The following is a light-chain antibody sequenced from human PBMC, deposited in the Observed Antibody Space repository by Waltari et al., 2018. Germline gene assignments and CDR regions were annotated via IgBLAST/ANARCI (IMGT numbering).Light chain of an antibody. CDR3: AAWDDSLSGRV. CDR1: RSKLGNHY. V-gene: IGLV1-47*01. CDR2: RNN. Sequence: QSVLTQPPSASGTPGQRVTISCSGSRSKLGNHYVYWYQRPPGTAPKPLTYRNNHRPSGVPDRFSGSKSGTSASLAISGLRSEDEADYYCAAWDDSLSGRVFGGGTKVTVL. J-gene: IGLJ3*02.